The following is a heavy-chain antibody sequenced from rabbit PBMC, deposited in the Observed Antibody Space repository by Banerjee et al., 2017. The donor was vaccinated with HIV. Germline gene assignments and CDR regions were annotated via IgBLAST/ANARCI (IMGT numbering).Heavy chain of an antibody. CDR3: ARDTGTSFSSYGMDL. V-gene: IGHV1S40*01. J-gene: IGHJ6*01. CDR2: IAGDSSGFT. D-gene: IGHD7-1*01. CDR1: GFSFSSNVY. Sequence: QSLEESGGDLVKPEGSLTLTCTASGFSFSSNVYMCWVRQAPGKGLEWISCIAGDSSGFTYSATWAKGRFTCSKTSSTTVTLQMTSLTVADTATYFCARDTGTSFSSYGMDLWGPGTLVTVS.